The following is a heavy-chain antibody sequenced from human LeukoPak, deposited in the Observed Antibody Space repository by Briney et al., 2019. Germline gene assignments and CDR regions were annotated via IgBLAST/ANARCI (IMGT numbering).Heavy chain of an antibody. CDR1: GFSFNNYG. J-gene: IGHJ5*02. CDR2: ISNEGSYK. CDR3: AKDVAGAATGGWFDP. Sequence: GRSLRLSCTASGFSFNNYGMHWVRQAPGKGLEWVAGISNEGSYKLYADSVKGRITISRDNSKNTLYLQMNSLRPEDAAFYYCAKDVAGAATGGWFDPWGQGTLVTVSS. V-gene: IGHV3-30*18. D-gene: IGHD2-15*01.